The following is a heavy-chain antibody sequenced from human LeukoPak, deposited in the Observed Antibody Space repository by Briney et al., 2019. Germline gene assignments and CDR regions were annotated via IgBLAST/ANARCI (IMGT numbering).Heavy chain of an antibody. D-gene: IGHD5-24*01. J-gene: IGHJ4*02. CDR3: ARERRDGYNPIDY. V-gene: IGHV1-8*01. CDR2: MNPDSGDT. CDR1: GYTFTSYE. Sequence: GASVTVSCKASGYTFTSYEINWVRQATGHGLEWMGWMNPDSGDTAYAQKFQGRITMTRSTSITTAYMELSSLRSEDTAVYYCARERRDGYNPIDYWGQGTLVTVSS.